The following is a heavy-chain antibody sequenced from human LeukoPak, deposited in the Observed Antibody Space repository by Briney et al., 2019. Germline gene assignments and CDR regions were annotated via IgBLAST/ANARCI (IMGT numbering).Heavy chain of an antibody. J-gene: IGHJ4*02. CDR1: GGSISSYY. Sequence: PSETLSLTCTVSGGSISSYYWSWIRQPPGKGLEWIGYIYYSGSTNYNPSLKSRVTISVDTSKNQFSLKLSSVTAADTAVYYCARATHLYDSSDYSYFDYWGQGTLVTVSS. D-gene: IGHD3-22*01. V-gene: IGHV4-59*01. CDR2: IYYSGST. CDR3: ARATHLYDSSDYSYFDY.